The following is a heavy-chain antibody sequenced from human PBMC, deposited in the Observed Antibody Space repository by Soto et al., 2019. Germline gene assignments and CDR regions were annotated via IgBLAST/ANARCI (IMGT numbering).Heavy chain of an antibody. CDR1: GFTFSSYS. Sequence: GGSLRLSCAASGFTFSSYSMNWVRQAPGKGLEWVSSISSSSSYIYYADSVKGRFTISRDNAKNSLYLQMNSLRAEDTAVYYCARASRAVNDYYHGMDVWGQGTTVTVSS. D-gene: IGHD4-17*01. J-gene: IGHJ6*02. CDR2: ISSSSSYI. CDR3: ARASRAVNDYYHGMDV. V-gene: IGHV3-21*01.